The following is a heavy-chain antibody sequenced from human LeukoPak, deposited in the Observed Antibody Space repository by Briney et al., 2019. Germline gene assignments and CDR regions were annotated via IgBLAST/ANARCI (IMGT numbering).Heavy chain of an antibody. Sequence: GASVKVSCKSSGHTFTNYYLHWVRQAPGQGLEWLGWIHPNTGATNYAQKFQGRVTVTRDTSISTTYVELSRLTSADTAAYYCASYASGYNWLKDWGQGTLVTVSS. V-gene: IGHV1-2*02. J-gene: IGHJ5*02. CDR2: IHPNTGAT. CDR1: GHTFTNYY. D-gene: IGHD2-2*01. CDR3: ASYASGYNWLKD.